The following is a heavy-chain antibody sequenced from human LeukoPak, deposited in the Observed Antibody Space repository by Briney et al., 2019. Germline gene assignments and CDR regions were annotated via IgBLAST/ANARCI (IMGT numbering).Heavy chain of an antibody. CDR1: GGSISSYY. V-gene: IGHV4-59*08. CDR3: ARLNGEAYCGGDCYSDYYYGMDV. J-gene: IGHJ6*02. Sequence: PSETLSLTCTVSGGSISSYYWSWIRQPPGKGLEWIGYIYYSGSTNYNSSLKSRVTISVDTSKNQFSLKLSSVTAADTAVYYCARLNGEAYCGGDCYSDYYYGMDVWGQGTTVTVSS. D-gene: IGHD2-21*02. CDR2: IYYSGST.